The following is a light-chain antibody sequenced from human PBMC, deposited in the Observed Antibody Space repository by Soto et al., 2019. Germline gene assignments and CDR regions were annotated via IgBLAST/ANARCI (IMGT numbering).Light chain of an antibody. CDR3: VAWDDSLNGYVV. Sequence: QSVLTQPPSASGTPGQRVTISCSGSSSNIGSNTVNWYQQLPGTAPKLVIYSNNQRPSGVPDRFSGCKSGTSASPAISGLQSEDEADYYCVAWDDSLNGYVVFGGGTKVTVL. J-gene: IGLJ2*01. CDR1: SSNIGSNT. V-gene: IGLV1-44*01. CDR2: SNN.